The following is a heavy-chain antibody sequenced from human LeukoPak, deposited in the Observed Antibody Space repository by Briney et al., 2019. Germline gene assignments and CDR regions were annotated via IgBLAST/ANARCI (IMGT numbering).Heavy chain of an antibody. D-gene: IGHD5-18*01. CDR1: GGSISSYY. Sequence: SETLSLTCTVSGGSISSYYWSWIRQPPGKGLEWIGYIYYSGSTNYNPSLKSRVTISVDTSKNQFSLKLSSVTAADTAVYYCARAPGYSYGYNWFDPWGQGTLVTVSS. J-gene: IGHJ5*02. CDR3: ARAPGYSYGYNWFDP. V-gene: IGHV4-59*08. CDR2: IYYSGST.